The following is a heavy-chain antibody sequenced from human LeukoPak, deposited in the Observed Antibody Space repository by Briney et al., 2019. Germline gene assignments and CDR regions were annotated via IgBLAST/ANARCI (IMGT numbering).Heavy chain of an antibody. CDR2: IFHTGST. J-gene: IGHJ5*02. CDR1: GDSISSGAYS. Sequence: PSETLSLTCVVSGDSISSGAYSWSWIRQPLGKGLEWIGYIFHTGSTFYNPSLKSRVTISVDNSKNQFSLRLTSVTAADTAVYYCARELWFANAPGSWLDPWGQGTLVTVSS. D-gene: IGHD3-10*01. V-gene: IGHV4-30-2*01. CDR3: ARELWFANAPGSWLDP.